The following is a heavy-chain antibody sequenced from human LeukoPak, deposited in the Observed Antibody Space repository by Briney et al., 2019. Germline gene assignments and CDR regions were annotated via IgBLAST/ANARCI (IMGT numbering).Heavy chain of an antibody. CDR2: ISGSGGST. CDR1: GFTFSSSA. V-gene: IGHV3-23*01. Sequence: PGGSLRLSCAASGFTFSSSAMSWVRQAPGKGLEWVSAISGSGGSTYYAGSVKGRFTISRDNSKNTLYLQMNSLRAEDTAVYYCAKDPSSSTGPNDHYFDYWGQGTLVTVSS. D-gene: IGHD2-2*01. CDR3: AKDPSSSTGPNDHYFDY. J-gene: IGHJ4*02.